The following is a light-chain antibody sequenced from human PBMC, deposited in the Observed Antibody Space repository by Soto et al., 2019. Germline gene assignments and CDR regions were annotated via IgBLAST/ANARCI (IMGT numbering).Light chain of an antibody. J-gene: IGKJ5*01. Sequence: DIQITQSPSSLSASVGDRVTITRHASQDINKNLIWYQQKPGKAPKLLIYDASDLEAGVPSRFSGSGSGTGFTFTISSLQPEDFATYYCQQYESLPLTFGQGTRLEIK. CDR3: QQYESLPLT. V-gene: IGKV1-33*01. CDR1: QDINKN. CDR2: DAS.